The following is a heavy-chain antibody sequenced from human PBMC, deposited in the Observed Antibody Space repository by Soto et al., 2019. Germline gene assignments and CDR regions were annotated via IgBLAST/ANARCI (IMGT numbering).Heavy chain of an antibody. CDR2: MNPNSGNT. CDR1: GYTFTSYD. Sequence: ASVKVSCKASGYTFTSYDINWVRQATGQGLEWMGWMNPNSGNTGYAQKFQGRVTMTRNTSISTAYMELSSLRSEDTAVYYCARGGPTMVRGVPDYYYYMDVWGKGTTVTVSS. CDR3: ARGGPTMVRGVPDYYYYMDV. V-gene: IGHV1-8*01. D-gene: IGHD3-10*01. J-gene: IGHJ6*03.